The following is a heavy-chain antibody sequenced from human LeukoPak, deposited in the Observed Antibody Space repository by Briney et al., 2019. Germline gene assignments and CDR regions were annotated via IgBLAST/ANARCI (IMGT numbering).Heavy chain of an antibody. Sequence: ASVKVSCKASGYTFTNHDINWVRQASGQGLEWMGWMNPDSGNTGYAQKFQGRITMTSTTSMNTFYLEVSSLRSEDTAIYYCARTMVRGVPVGMDVWGQGTTVIVSS. V-gene: IGHV1-8*01. D-gene: IGHD3-10*01. CDR2: MNPDSGNT. CDR1: GYTFTNHD. J-gene: IGHJ6*02. CDR3: ARTMVRGVPVGMDV.